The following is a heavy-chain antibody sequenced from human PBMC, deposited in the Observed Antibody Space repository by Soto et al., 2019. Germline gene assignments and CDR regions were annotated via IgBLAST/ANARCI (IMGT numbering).Heavy chain of an antibody. Sequence: GESLKISCKASGDSFTTYWIVWVLQMPGKGLEWMGIIYPGDSDTRYSPSFQGQVTISADKSISTAYLQWSSLKASDSAMFYCARKDIAGNSVDFWGQGTLVTVSS. J-gene: IGHJ4*02. D-gene: IGHD6-13*01. CDR1: GDSFTTYW. V-gene: IGHV5-51*01. CDR3: ARKDIAGNSVDF. CDR2: IYPGDSDT.